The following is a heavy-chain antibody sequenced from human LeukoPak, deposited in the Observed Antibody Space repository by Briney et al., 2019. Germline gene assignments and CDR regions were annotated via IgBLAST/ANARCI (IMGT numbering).Heavy chain of an antibody. D-gene: IGHD3-10*01. CDR3: ARDIGSGP. Sequence: GGSLRLSCAASGFTFSSYAMSWVRQAPGKGLEWVSYISSNSSITYYADSVKGRFTISRDNAKNSLYLQMNSLRAEDTAVYYCARDIGSGPWGQGTLVTVSS. CDR1: GFTFSSYA. J-gene: IGHJ5*02. V-gene: IGHV3-21*05. CDR2: ISSNSSIT.